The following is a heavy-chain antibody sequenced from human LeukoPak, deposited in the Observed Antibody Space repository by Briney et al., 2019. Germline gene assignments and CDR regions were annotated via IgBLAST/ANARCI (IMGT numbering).Heavy chain of an antibody. V-gene: IGHV3-21*06. J-gene: IGHJ4*02. D-gene: IGHD4-17*01. CDR3: ARDKKTDDYGDYWRWVVDY. CDR2: ISSSSSYI. Sequence: GGSQRLSCAASGFTFSSYSMNWVRQAPGKGLEWVSSISSSSSYIYYADSVKGRFTISRDNAKNSLYLQMNSLRAEDTAVYYCARDKKTDDYGDYWRWVVDYWGRGTLIAVSS. CDR1: GFTFSSYS.